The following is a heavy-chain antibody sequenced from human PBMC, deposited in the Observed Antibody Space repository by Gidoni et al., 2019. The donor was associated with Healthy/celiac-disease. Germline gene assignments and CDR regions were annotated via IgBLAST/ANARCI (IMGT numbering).Heavy chain of an antibody. J-gene: IGHJ4*02. CDR1: GGTFSSYA. D-gene: IGHD3-10*01. CDR3: ALTYYYGSGGDY. Sequence: QVQLVQSGAEVKKPGSSVKVSCQASGGTFSSYAISWVRQAPGQGLEWMGGAIPIFGTANYEQKFQGRVTITADESTSTAYMGLSSLRSEDTAVYYCALTYYYGSGGDYWGQGTLVTVSS. CDR2: AIPIFGTA. V-gene: IGHV1-69*01.